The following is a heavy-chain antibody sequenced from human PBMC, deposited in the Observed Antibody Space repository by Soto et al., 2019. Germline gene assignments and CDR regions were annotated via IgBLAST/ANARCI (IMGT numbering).Heavy chain of an antibody. J-gene: IGHJ4*02. CDR3: ASQRDYYDSSGYSFSYFDY. Sequence: SVKVSCKASGGTFSSYAISWVRQAPGQGLEWMGGIIPIFGTANYAQKFQGRVTITADESTSTAYMELSSLRSEDTAVYYCASQRDYYDSSGYSFSYFDYWGQGTLVTVSS. D-gene: IGHD3-22*01. CDR2: IIPIFGTA. V-gene: IGHV1-69*13. CDR1: GGTFSSYA.